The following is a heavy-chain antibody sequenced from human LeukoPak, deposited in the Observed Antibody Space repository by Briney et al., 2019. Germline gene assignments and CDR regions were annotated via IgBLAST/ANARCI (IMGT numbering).Heavy chain of an antibody. Sequence: SETLSLTCTVSGGSISSYYWSWIRQPPGKGLEWIGYIYYSGSTNYNPSLKSRVTISVDTSKNQFSLKLSSVTAADTAVYYCARGRRDWSGGSCYSAYYYYYYMDVCDKGTTVTVSS. CDR3: ARGRRDWSGGSCYSAYYYYYYMDV. CDR1: GGSISSYY. J-gene: IGHJ6*03. CDR2: IYYSGST. V-gene: IGHV4-59*01. D-gene: IGHD2-15*01.